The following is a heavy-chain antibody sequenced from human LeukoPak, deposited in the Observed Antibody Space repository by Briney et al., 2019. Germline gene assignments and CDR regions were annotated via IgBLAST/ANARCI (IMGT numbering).Heavy chain of an antibody. CDR2: IIPIFGTA. J-gene: IGHJ5*02. V-gene: IGHV1-69*06. CDR3: ARWAGMNDNWFDP. D-gene: IGHD6-19*01. Sequence: SVQVSCKASGGTLRSYAISWVRQAPGQGLEWMGGIIPIFGTANYAQKFQGRVTITADKSTSAAYMELSSLRSEDTAVYYCARWAGMNDNWFDPWGQGTLVTVSS. CDR1: GGTLRSYA.